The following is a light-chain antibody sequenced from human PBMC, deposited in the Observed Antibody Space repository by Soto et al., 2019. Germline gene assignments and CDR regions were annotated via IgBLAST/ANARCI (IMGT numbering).Light chain of an antibody. J-gene: IGLJ2*01. CDR3: AAWDDSLNGPV. CDR2: SNN. V-gene: IGLV1-44*01. Sequence: QSVLTQPPSASGTPGQRVTISCYGSSSNIGSYNVNWYQQLPGTAPKLLIYSNNQRPSGVPDRFSGSKSGTSASLAISGLQSEDEADYYCAAWDDSLNGPVFGGGTKLTVL. CDR1: SSNIGSYN.